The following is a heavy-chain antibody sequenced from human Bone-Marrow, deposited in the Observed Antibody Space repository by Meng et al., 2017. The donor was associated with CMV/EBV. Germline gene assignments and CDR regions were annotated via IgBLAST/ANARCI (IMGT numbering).Heavy chain of an antibody. D-gene: IGHD2-15*01. V-gene: IGHV3-30*02. J-gene: IGHJ4*02. Sequence: GESLKISCAASGFTFSSYGMHWVRQAPGKGLEWVAFIRYDGSNKYYADSVKGRFTISRDNSKNTLYLQMNSLRAEDTAVYYCAKEVQTIRITPQNNYFDYWGQGTLVTVYS. CDR1: GFTFSSYG. CDR3: AKEVQTIRITPQNNYFDY. CDR2: IRYDGSNK.